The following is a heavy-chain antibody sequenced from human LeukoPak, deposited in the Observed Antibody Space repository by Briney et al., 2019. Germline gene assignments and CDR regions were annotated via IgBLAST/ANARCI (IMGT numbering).Heavy chain of an antibody. CDR1: GGSISSGGYY. CDR2: IYYSGST. CDR3: ARDRYYGDYYYYGMDV. V-gene: IGHV4-31*03. Sequence: SETLSLTCTVSGGSISSGGYYWSWIRQHPGKGLEWIGYIYYSGSTYYNPSLKSRVTISVDTSKNQFSLKLSSVTAADTAVYYCARDRYYGDYYYYGMDVGPRDHGHRLL. J-gene: IGHJ6*02. D-gene: IGHD4-17*01.